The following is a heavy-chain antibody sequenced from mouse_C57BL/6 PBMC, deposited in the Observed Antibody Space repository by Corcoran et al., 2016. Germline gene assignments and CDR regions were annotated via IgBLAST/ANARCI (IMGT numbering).Heavy chain of an antibody. D-gene: IGHD1-1*01. CDR3: ALITTDY. V-gene: IGHV1-81*01. CDR2: IYPRSGNT. J-gene: IGHJ2*01. CDR1: GYTFTSYG. Sequence: QVQLQQSGAELARPGASVKLSCKASGYTFTSYGISWVKQRTGQGLEWIGEIYPRSGNTYYNEKFKGKATLTADKSSSTAYMELRSLTSEDSAVYFCALITTDYGGQGTTLTVSS.